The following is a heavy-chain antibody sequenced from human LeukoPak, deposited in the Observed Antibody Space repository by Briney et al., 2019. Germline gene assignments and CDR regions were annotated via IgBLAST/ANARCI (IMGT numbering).Heavy chain of an antibody. CDR2: ISHDGGDK. CDR1: GFIFRNNW. V-gene: IGHV3-7*02. Sequence: PGGSLRLSGVASGFIFRNNWMSWVGQAPGKGLEWVANISHDGGDKNYVDSVKGRFTISRDNAKSSLYLQMNSLRVEDTAVYYCAITGGPTVTAFDLWGQGILVTVSS. D-gene: IGHD4-17*01. CDR3: AITGGPTVTAFDL. J-gene: IGHJ4*02.